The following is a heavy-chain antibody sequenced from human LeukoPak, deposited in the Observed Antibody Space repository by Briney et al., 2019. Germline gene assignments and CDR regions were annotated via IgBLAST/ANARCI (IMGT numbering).Heavy chain of an antibody. D-gene: IGHD5-18*01. CDR2: INHSGST. V-gene: IGHV4-34*01. CDR3: ARDFLRGYSYGPSGLFDY. CDR1: GGSFSGYY. Sequence: PSETLSLTCAVYGGSFSGYYWSWMRQPPGKGLEWIGDINHSGSTNYNPSLKSRVTISVDTSKNQFSLKLSSVTAADTAVYYCARDFLRGYSYGPSGLFDYWGQGTLVTVSS. J-gene: IGHJ4*02.